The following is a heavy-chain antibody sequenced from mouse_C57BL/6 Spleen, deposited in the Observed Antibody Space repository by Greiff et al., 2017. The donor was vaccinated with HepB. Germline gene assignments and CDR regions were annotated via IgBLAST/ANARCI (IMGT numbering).Heavy chain of an antibody. CDR3: ARDDGPAWCAY. Sequence: EVQLQQSGPGLVKPSQSLSLTCSVTGYSITSGYYWNWIRQFPGNKLEWMGYISYDGSNNYNPSLKNRISITRDTSKNQFFLKLNSVTTEDTATYYCARDDGPAWCAYWGQGTLVTVSA. CDR1: GYSITSGYY. V-gene: IGHV3-6*01. J-gene: IGHJ3*01. CDR2: ISYDGSN. D-gene: IGHD2-3*01.